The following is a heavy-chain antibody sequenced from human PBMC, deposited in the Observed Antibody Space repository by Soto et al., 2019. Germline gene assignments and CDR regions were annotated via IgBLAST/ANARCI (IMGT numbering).Heavy chain of an antibody. CDR2: IYHSGST. CDR3: ARCVVVAASYNWFDP. J-gene: IGHJ5*02. Sequence: PSETLSLTCAVSGGSISSGGYCWSWIRQPPGKGLEWVWYIYHSGSTYYNPSLKSRVTISVDRSKNQFSLKLSSVTAADTAVYYCARCVVVAASYNWFDPWGQGTLVTLSS. V-gene: IGHV4-30-2*01. CDR1: GGSISSGGYC. D-gene: IGHD2-15*01.